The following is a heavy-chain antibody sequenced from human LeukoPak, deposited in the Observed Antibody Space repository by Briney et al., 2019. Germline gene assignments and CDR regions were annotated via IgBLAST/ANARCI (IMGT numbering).Heavy chain of an antibody. V-gene: IGHV3-21*01. Sequence: PGGSLRLSCAASGFTFSSYSMNWVRQAPGKGLEWASFISSSSSYIYYADSVKGRFTISRDNAKNSLYLQMNSLRAEDTAVYYCARAEWGSSSNYWGQGTLVTVSS. D-gene: IGHD6-6*01. J-gene: IGHJ4*02. CDR2: ISSSSSYI. CDR3: ARAEWGSSSNY. CDR1: GFTFSSYS.